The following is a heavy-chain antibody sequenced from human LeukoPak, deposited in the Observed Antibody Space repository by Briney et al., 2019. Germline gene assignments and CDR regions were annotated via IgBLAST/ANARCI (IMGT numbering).Heavy chain of an antibody. Sequence: TGGSLRLSCAASGFTFDDYGMSWVRKAPGQGLEWVSGINWNGGSTGYADPVKGRFTISRDNAKNSLYLQMNSLRAEDTALYYCARSLPMSWGGTHFDYWGQGTLVTVSS. J-gene: IGHJ4*02. D-gene: IGHD3-10*01. CDR3: ARSLPMSWGGTHFDY. V-gene: IGHV3-20*04. CDR1: GFTFDDYG. CDR2: INWNGGST.